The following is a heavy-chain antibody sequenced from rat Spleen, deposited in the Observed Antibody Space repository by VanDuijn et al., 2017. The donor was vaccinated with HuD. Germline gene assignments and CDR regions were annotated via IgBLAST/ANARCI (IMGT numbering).Heavy chain of an antibody. CDR2: ISYDGSST. D-gene: IGHD4-3*01. V-gene: IGHV5-7*01. J-gene: IGHJ4*01. CDR3: ARHNSGYGVMDA. CDR1: GFTFSDYN. Sequence: EVQLVESGGGLVQPGRSLKLSCAASGFTFSDYNMAWVRQAPKKGLEWVATISYDGSSTYYRDSVKGRFTISRDNAKRTLYLQMDSLRSEDTATYYCARHNSGYGVMDAWGQGASVTVSS.